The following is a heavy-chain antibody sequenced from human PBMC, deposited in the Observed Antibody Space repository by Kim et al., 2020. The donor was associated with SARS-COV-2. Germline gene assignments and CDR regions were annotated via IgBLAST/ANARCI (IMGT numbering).Heavy chain of an antibody. CDR3: ARHSRIVVVPAASLA. J-gene: IGHJ4*02. Sequence: PSLERRVTISVDTSKNQFALKLSSVTAAETAVYYCARHSRIVVVPAASLAWGQGTLVTVSS. V-gene: IGHV4-39*01. D-gene: IGHD2-2*01.